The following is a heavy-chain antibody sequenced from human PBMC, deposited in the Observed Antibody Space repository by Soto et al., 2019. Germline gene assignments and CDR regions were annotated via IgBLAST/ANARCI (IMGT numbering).Heavy chain of an antibody. J-gene: IGHJ4*02. CDR3: ARFRDVAVAGFDY. D-gene: IGHD6-19*01. V-gene: IGHV4-31*03. CDR2: IYYSGST. Sequence: SETLSLTCTVSGGSISSGGYYWSWIRQHPGKGLEWIGYIYYSGSTYYNPSLKSRVTISVDTSKNQFSLKLSSVTAADTAVYYCARFRDVAVAGFDYWGQGTLVTVSS. CDR1: GGSISSGGYY.